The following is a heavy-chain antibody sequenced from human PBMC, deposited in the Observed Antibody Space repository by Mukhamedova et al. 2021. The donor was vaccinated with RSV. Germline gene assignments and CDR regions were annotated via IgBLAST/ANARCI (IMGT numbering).Heavy chain of an antibody. V-gene: IGHV4-34*01. Sequence: EYMGEINHSGSTNYNPSLKSRVTISVDTSKNQFSLKLSSVTAADTAVYYCARHGYSYGYGRWFDPWGQGTLVTVSS. CDR2: INHSGST. D-gene: IGHD5-18*01. CDR3: ARHGYSYGYGRWFDP. J-gene: IGHJ5*02.